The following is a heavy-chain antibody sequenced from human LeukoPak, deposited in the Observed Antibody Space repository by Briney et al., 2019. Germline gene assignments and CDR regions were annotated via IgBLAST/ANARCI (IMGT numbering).Heavy chain of an antibody. CDR1: GFTGSNNY. CDR3: TVFGDSNR. J-gene: IGHJ5*02. CDR2: IHSSGAT. D-gene: IGHD4-17*01. V-gene: IGHV3-53*01. Sequence: GGSLRLSCAASGFTGSNNYVSWVRQAPGMGLEWVSAIHSSGATCYADSVKGRFTISRDTSKNTLYLQISSLRVEDTAVYYCTVFGDSNRWGQGTLVTVSS.